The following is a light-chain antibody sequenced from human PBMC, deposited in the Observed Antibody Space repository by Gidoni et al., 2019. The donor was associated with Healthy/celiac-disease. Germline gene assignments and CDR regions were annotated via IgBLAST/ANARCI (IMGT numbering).Light chain of an antibody. J-gene: IGKJ1*01. CDR2: GSP. CDR3: QQYNNWPLA. CDR1: QSVSSN. Sequence: EIVMTQCPATLSVSPGERATLSCRASQSVSSNLAWYQQRPGQAPMLLISGSPTRATGIPARFSGSGSGTDFTLTISSLQSEDFAVYYCQQYNNWPLAFGQGTKVEIK. V-gene: IGKV3-15*01.